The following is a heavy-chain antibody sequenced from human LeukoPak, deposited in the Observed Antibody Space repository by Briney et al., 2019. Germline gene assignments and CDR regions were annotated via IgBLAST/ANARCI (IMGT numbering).Heavy chain of an antibody. J-gene: IGHJ4*02. CDR2: IRYDGSNK. D-gene: IGHD3-22*01. Sequence: PGGSLRLSCAASGFTFSSYGMHWVRQAPGKGLEWVAFIRYDGSNKYYADSVKGRFTISRDNSKNTLYLQMNSLRAEDTAVYYCARGGSYYDSSGLSTHWGQGTLVTVSS. CDR1: GFTFSSYG. CDR3: ARGGSYYDSSGLSTH. V-gene: IGHV3-30*02.